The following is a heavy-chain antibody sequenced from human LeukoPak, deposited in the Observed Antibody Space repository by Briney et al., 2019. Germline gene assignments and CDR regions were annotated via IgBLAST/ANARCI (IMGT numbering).Heavy chain of an antibody. V-gene: IGHV3-33*01. J-gene: IGHJ4*02. Sequence: PGRSLRLSCAASGFTFSSYGMHWVRQAPGKGLEWVAVIWYDGSNKYYADSVKGRFTNSRDNSKNTLYLQMNSLRAEDTAVYYCARESTPYSSGLYYFDYWGQGTLVTVSS. CDR3: ARESTPYSSGLYYFDY. CDR2: IWYDGSNK. CDR1: GFTFSSYG. D-gene: IGHD6-19*01.